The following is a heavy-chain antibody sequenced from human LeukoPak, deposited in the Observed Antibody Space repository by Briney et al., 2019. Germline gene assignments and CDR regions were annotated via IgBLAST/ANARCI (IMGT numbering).Heavy chain of an antibody. V-gene: IGHV4-39*07. CDR2: IYYSGST. Sequence: SETLSLTCTVSGGSISSSSYYWGWIRQPPGKGLEWIGSIYYSGSTYYNPSLKSRVTISVDTSKNQFSLKLSSVTAADTAVYYCARDGSGSYYNGRDDYNWFDPWGQGTLVTVSS. D-gene: IGHD3-10*01. CDR1: GGSISSSSYY. J-gene: IGHJ5*02. CDR3: ARDGSGSYYNGRDDYNWFDP.